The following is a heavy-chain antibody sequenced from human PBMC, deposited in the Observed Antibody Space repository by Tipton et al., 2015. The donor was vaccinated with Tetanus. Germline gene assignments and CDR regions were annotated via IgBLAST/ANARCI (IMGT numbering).Heavy chain of an antibody. D-gene: IGHD2-15*01. CDR2: SWYDGTDK. V-gene: IGHV3-33*01. CDR3: AREADCSGGSCFSGDFDN. J-gene: IGHJ4*02. CDR1: GFIFSIYG. Sequence: SLRLSCAASGFIFSIYGIHWVRQAPGKGLEWVAVSWYDGTDKYYADSVKGRFTISRDNSKNTLYLQMNSLRAEDTAVYYCAREADCSGGSCFSGDFDNWGLGTQVTVSS.